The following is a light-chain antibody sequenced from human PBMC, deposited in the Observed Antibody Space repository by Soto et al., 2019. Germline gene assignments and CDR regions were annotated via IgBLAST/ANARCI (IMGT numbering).Light chain of an antibody. Sequence: DIQMTQSPSSLSASVGDRVTITCGTSQGTRNELGWYQQKQGKAPKSLIYGAYYLQSGVPSRFSGSGYGTDFNLTISSLQSEDFAVYYCQQYDNWPWTFGQGTKVDIK. CDR3: QQYDNWPWT. V-gene: IGKV1-17*01. CDR2: GAY. J-gene: IGKJ1*01. CDR1: QGTRNE.